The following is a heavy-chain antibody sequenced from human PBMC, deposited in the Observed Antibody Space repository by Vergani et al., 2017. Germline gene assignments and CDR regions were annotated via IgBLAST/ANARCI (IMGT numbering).Heavy chain of an antibody. J-gene: IGHJ4*02. V-gene: IGHV3-11*05. CDR3: ARAPSSSLYFDY. D-gene: IGHD6-13*01. CDR1: GFTFRDYY. Sequence: QVQLVESGGGLVKPGGSLRLSCAASGFTFRDYYMSWIRQAPGKGLEWVSYISSSSSYTNYADSVKGRFTISRDNAKNSLYLQMNSLRAEDTAVYYCARAPSSSLYFDYWGQGTLVTVSS. CDR2: ISSSSSYT.